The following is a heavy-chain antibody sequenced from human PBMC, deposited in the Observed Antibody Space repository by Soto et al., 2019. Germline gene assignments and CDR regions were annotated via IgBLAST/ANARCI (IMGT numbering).Heavy chain of an antibody. Sequence: QVQLQESGPGLVKPSETLSLTCTVAGGSVSSASCFSSWIRQPPGKGLEWIGYIYYSGTTNYNPSLKSRVIISVDTSKNHFSLKLTSVTAADTAVYYCARVTIADDAFDIWGQGTMVTVSS. CDR2: IYYSGTT. D-gene: IGHD2-15*01. CDR1: GGSVSSASCF. CDR3: ARVTIADDAFDI. J-gene: IGHJ3*02. V-gene: IGHV4-61*03.